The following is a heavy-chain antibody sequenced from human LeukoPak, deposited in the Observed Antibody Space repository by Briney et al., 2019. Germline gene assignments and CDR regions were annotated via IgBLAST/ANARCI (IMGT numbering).Heavy chain of an antibody. D-gene: IGHD6-19*01. CDR3: AKDRRIAVAGYFQH. J-gene: IGHJ1*01. CDR2: LSYDGSNK. Sequence: GGSLRLSFAAPGFTLRSYGMHWGRQAPGKGVGWGGVLSYDGSNKYYADSVKGRFTISRDNSKNTLYLQMNSLRAEDTAVYYCAKDRRIAVAGYFQHWGQGTLVTVSS. V-gene: IGHV3-30*18. CDR1: GFTLRSYG.